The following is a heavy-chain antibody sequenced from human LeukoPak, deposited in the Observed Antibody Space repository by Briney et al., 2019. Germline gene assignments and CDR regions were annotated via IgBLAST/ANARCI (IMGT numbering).Heavy chain of an antibody. J-gene: IGHJ4*02. CDR1: RFTVSNNH. V-gene: IGHV3-66*01. D-gene: IGHD6-19*01. CDR2: IYNGDNT. Sequence: PGGSLRLSCVASRFTVSNNHMNWVRQAPGKGLEWVSVIYNGDNTYYADSVQGRFTISKDNSKSTLYLQMNSLRPEDTAVYFCARASRWLAFDNWGQGTLVT. CDR3: ARASRWLAFDN.